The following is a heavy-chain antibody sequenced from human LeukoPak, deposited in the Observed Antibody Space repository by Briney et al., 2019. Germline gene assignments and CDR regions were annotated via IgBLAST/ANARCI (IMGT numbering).Heavy chain of an antibody. CDR1: GYTLTELS. CDR3: ATLPLAVAGKRVDY. J-gene: IGHJ4*02. D-gene: IGHD6-19*01. Sequence: ASVKVSCKVSGYTLTELSMHWVRQAPGKGLEWMGGFDPEDGETIYAQKFQGRVTMTEDTSTDTAYMELSSLRSEDTAVYYCATLPLAVAGKRVDYWGQGTLVTVSP. CDR2: FDPEDGET. V-gene: IGHV1-24*01.